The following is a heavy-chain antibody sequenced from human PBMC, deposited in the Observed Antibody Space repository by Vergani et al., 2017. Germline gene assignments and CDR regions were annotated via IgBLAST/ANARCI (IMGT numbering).Heavy chain of an antibody. V-gene: IGHV1-45*02. CDR3: ALAESSTSCINSVCITPETGSWFDP. CDR1: GYTFTYRY. J-gene: IGHJ5*02. D-gene: IGHD2-2*01. Sequence: QMQLVQSGAEVKKTGSSVKVSCKASGYTFTYRYLHWVWQAPGQALEWMGWITPFNGNTNYAQKFQDRVTITRDRSMSTAYMELSSLRSEDTAMYYCALAESSTSCINSVCITPETGSWFDPWGQGTLVTVSS. CDR2: ITPFNGNT.